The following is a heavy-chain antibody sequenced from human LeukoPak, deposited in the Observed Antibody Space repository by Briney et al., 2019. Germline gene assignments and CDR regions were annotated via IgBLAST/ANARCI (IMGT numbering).Heavy chain of an antibody. CDR1: GYTFTSYD. CDR2: MNPNSGNT. J-gene: IGHJ6*02. CDR3: TRVGGFWSGYYLYYYYYYGMDV. Sequence: ASVKVSCKASGYTFTSYDINWVRQATGQGLEWMGWMNPNSGNTGYAQKFQGRVTMTRNTSISTAYMELSSLRSEDTAVYYCTRVGGFWSGYYLYYYYYYGMDVWGQGTTVTVSS. V-gene: IGHV1-8*01. D-gene: IGHD3-3*01.